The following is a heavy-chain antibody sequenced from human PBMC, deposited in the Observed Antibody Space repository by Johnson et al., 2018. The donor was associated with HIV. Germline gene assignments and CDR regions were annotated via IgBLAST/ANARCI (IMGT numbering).Heavy chain of an antibody. Sequence: VQLVESGGGLVQPGGSLRLSCAASGFTFSSYEMNWVRQAPGKGLEWVSYISSSGSTIYYADSVKGRFTISRDNAKKSLYLQMNSLRAEDTAVYYCAKDQWSSSWTNDAFDIWGQGTMVTVSS. CDR2: ISSSGSTI. CDR3: AKDQWSSSWTNDAFDI. V-gene: IGHV3-48*03. J-gene: IGHJ3*02. D-gene: IGHD6-13*01. CDR1: GFTFSSYE.